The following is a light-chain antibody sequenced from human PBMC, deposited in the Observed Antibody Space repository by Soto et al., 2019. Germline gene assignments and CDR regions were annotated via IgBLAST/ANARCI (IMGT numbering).Light chain of an antibody. J-gene: IGKJ2*01. V-gene: IGKV1-27*01. CDR2: AAS. Sequence: DIQMTQSPSSLSASVGDRVTITCRASQGIGKDLAWYQQKSGKVPESLIYAASTLHSGVPSRFSCSGSGTDFTLTISSLQPEDVATYYGQNYNSAPYTFGQGTKLEIK. CDR3: QNYNSAPYT. CDR1: QGIGKD.